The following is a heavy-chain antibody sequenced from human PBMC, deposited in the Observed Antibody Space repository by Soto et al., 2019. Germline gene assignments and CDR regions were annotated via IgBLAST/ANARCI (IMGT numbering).Heavy chain of an antibody. Sequence: QVHLVESGGGVVQPGTSLRLSCRASGVKFSDYVMDWVRQAPGKGLEWVSRVLYDGSKKYYADSVKGRFTISRDNPRNTLYLQMDSLRAEDTGVYYCVKDLALMGDYWGQGTPVTVSS. J-gene: IGHJ4*02. CDR3: VKDLALMGDY. CDR1: GVKFSDYV. D-gene: IGHD3-16*01. CDR2: VLYDGSKK. V-gene: IGHV3-30*18.